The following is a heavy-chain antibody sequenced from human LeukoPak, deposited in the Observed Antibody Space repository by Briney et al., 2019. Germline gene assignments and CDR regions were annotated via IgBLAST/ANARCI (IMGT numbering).Heavy chain of an antibody. CDR3: ARGYCSGGSCYIFDY. Sequence: SETLSLTCTVSCGSISGYYWSWIRQPAGKGLEWIGRIYTSGSANYNPSLKSRVTMSVDTSKNQFSLKLTSVTAADTAVYYCARGYCSGGSCYIFDYWGQGSLVTVSS. CDR1: CGSISGYY. CDR2: IYTSGSA. D-gene: IGHD2-15*01. J-gene: IGHJ4*02. V-gene: IGHV4-4*07.